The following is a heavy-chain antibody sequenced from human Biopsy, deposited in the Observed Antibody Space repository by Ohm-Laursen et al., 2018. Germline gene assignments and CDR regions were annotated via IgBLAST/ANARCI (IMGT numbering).Heavy chain of an antibody. J-gene: IGHJ2*01. D-gene: IGHD1-26*01. V-gene: IGHV4-59*08. Sequence: PSQTLSLTCTDSGGSISSYYWSWIRQPPGKGLEWIGYIYYTGSTNYNPSLKSRVTISVDTSMNHLSLRLTSVTAADTAVYYCARHAPSYSGSYWRYFDLWGRGTLVTVSS. CDR1: GGSISSYY. CDR2: IYYTGST. CDR3: ARHAPSYSGSYWRYFDL.